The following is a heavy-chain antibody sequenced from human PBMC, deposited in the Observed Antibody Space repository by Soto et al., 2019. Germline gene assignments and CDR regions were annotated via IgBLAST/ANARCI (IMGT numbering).Heavy chain of an antibody. CDR1: GYTFTNYV. V-gene: IGHV1-18*01. D-gene: IGHD6-25*01. CDR2: ISRLKGNT. CDR3: VRSGEPPFDH. J-gene: IGHJ4*02. Sequence: QVQLIQSAGEVKKPGASVKVSCKASGYTFTNYVIHWIRQAPGQGLEWLAWISRLKGNTNYAQKVQGRVTVTTDTSTNTAYMHLSGLRSDDTALYFWVRSGEPPFDHWGQASLV.